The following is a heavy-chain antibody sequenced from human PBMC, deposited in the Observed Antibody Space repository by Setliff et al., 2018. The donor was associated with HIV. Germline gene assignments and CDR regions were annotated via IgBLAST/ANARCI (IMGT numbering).Heavy chain of an antibody. Sequence: PSETLSLTCTVSGGSISSGNSYWSWIRQPAVKGLEWIGHIYTSGNTNYNPSLKSRVTIPIDTSKNQFSLKLTSVTAADTAVYSCAREDALTQQFDSWGQGTLVTVSS. CDR3: AREDALTQQFDS. J-gene: IGHJ4*02. CDR1: GGSISSGNSY. CDR2: IYTSGNT. V-gene: IGHV4-61*09. D-gene: IGHD6-13*01.